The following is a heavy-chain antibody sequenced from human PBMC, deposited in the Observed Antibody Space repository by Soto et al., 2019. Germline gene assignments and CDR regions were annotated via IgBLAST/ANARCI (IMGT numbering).Heavy chain of an antibody. V-gene: IGHV1-18*04. Sequence: QVQLVQSGAEVKKPGASVKVSCKASGYTFTSYGISWVRQDPGQVLERMGWISAYNGNTNYAQKLQGRVTMTTDTSTSTAYMELRSLRSDDTAVYYCARVSSTYYYDSSGYLHYWGQGTLVTVSS. J-gene: IGHJ4*02. D-gene: IGHD3-22*01. CDR3: ARVSSTYYYDSSGYLHY. CDR1: GYTFTSYG. CDR2: ISAYNGNT.